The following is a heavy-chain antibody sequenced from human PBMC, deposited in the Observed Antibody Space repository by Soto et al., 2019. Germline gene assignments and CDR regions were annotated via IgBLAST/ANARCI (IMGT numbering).Heavy chain of an antibody. J-gene: IGHJ4*02. CDR1: GFTFSSYG. D-gene: IGHD1-26*01. V-gene: IGHV3-30*18. CDR3: AKAQYIVGASYFDC. CDR2: ISYDGSNK. Sequence: QVQLVESGGGVVQPGRSLRLSCAASGFTFSSYGMHWVRQAPGKGLEWVAVISYDGSNKYYADSVKGRFTISRDNSKNTLYLQMNSLRAEDTAVYYCAKAQYIVGASYFDCWGQGTLVTVSS.